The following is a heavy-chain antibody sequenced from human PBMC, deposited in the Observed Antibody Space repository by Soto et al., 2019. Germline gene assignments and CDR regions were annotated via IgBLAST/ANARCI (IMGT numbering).Heavy chain of an antibody. Sequence: EVQLVESGGGLVQPGGSLRLSCAASGFTFSSYDVNWVRQAPGKGLEWVSNISSRGTSIYYADSVKGRFTISRDNAKSSLYLQMNSLRAEYTAVYYCVRLYCSSTSCLFDYWGQGTLVTISS. CDR2: ISSRGTSI. J-gene: IGHJ4*02. V-gene: IGHV3-48*03. D-gene: IGHD2-2*01. CDR1: GFTFSSYD. CDR3: VRLYCSSTSCLFDY.